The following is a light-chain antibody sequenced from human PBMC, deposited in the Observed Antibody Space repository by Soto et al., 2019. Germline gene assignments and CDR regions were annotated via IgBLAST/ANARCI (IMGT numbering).Light chain of an antibody. J-gene: IGLJ2*01. CDR3: SSYTSSSTPHVV. Sequence: QSALTQPASVSGSPGQSITISCTGTSSDVGGYNYVSWYQQHPGKAPKLMIYDVSNRPSGVSNRFSGAKSGNTASLTISGLQAEDEADYYCSSYTSSSTPHVVFGGGTKLTVL. CDR1: SSDVGGYNY. CDR2: DVS. V-gene: IGLV2-14*01.